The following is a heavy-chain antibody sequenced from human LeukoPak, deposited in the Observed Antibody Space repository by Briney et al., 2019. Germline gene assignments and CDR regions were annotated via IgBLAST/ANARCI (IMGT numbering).Heavy chain of an antibody. CDR2: IGSSGGGI. CDR1: GFTFSTYT. Sequence: GPLRLSCAASGFTFSTYTMYWVRHPPGKSLEWVSIIGSSGGGIHYADSVKGRFTISRDNSKNALYLQMNSLRVEDTAVYYCAIDPNWGTHSWGQGVLVTVSS. D-gene: IGHD7-27*01. V-gene: IGHV3-23*01. J-gene: IGHJ4*02. CDR3: AIDPNWGTHS.